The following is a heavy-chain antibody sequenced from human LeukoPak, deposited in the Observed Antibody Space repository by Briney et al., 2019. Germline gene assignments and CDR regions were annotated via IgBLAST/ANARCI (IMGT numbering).Heavy chain of an antibody. V-gene: IGHV1-2*02. CDR2: INPNSGGT. Sequence: ASVKVSCKASGYTFTGYYIHWVRQAPGQGLEWMGWINPNSGGTNYAQTFQGRVTMTRDTSISTAYMELSRLRSDDTAVYYCARTLDNRGCYYSLWGQGTLVTVSS. CDR3: ARTLDNRGCYYSL. J-gene: IGHJ4*02. D-gene: IGHD3-22*01. CDR1: GYTFTGYY.